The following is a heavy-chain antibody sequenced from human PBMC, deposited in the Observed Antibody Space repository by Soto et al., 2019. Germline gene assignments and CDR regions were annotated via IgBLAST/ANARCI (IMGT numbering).Heavy chain of an antibody. D-gene: IGHD3-22*01. CDR3: ALTYYYDSSGYYYPY. J-gene: IGHJ4*02. CDR1: GFSLSTSGVG. Sequence: SSPTLVNPTQTLTLTCNFSGFSLSTSGVGVGWIRQPPGKALEWLALIYWNDDKRYSPSLKSRLTITKDTSKNQVVLTMTNMDPVDTATYYCALTYYYDSSGYYYPYWGQGTLVTVSS. CDR2: IYWNDDK. V-gene: IGHV2-5*01.